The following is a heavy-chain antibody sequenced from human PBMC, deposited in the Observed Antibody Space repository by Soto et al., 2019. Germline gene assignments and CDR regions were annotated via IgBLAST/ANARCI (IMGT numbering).Heavy chain of an antibody. Sequence: EVQLVESGGGSVQPGRSLRLSCAASGFSFDDYGMHWVRQGPGKGLDWVSGISWNSGDIYYADSVKGRFTISRDNAKRSLYLQMNSLRTEDTALYYCAKDNDLDRDGPFDYWGQGILVTVSS. V-gene: IGHV3-9*01. J-gene: IGHJ4*02. CDR2: ISWNSGDI. D-gene: IGHD2-2*03. CDR1: GFSFDDYG. CDR3: AKDNDLDRDGPFDY.